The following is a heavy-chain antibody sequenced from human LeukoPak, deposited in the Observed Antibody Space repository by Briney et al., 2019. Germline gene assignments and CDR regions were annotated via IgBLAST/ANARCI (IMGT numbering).Heavy chain of an antibody. D-gene: IGHD6-6*01. CDR2: IIPIFGTA. CDR3: ARAGYSSSSRGYYFDF. V-gene: IGHV1-69*05. J-gene: IGHJ4*02. CDR1: GGTFSSYA. Sequence: SVKVSCKASGGTFSSYAISWVRQAPGQGLEWMGGIIPIFGTANYAQKFQGRVTITTDESTSTAYMELSSLRSEDTAVYYCARAGYSSSSRGYYFDFWGQGTLVTVSS.